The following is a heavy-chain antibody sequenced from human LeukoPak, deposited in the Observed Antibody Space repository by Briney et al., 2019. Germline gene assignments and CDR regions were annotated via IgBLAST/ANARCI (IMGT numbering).Heavy chain of an antibody. CDR1: GFTFANYA. CDR2: TSGSGTNA. V-gene: IGHV3-23*01. J-gene: IGHJ4*02. D-gene: IGHD1-26*01. CDR3: ATSGSYNY. Sequence: GGSLRLSCAASGFTFANYAMTWVRQAPGKGLEWVSVTSGSGTNAYYADSVKGRFTISRDNSKNTLYLQMNSLRAEDTAVYYCATSGSYNYWGQGTLVTVSS.